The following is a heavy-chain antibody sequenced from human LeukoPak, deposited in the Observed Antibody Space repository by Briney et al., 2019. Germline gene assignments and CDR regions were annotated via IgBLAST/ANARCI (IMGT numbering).Heavy chain of an antibody. D-gene: IGHD6-13*01. Sequence: GGSLRLSCAASGFTFSDYGMPWVRQAPGKGLEWVAVIANDGRDKKYADSVRGRFTISRDNTKNTVYLQMNSLRAEDTAVFYCVKDMKIKAAGYYFDYWGQGTLVTVSS. V-gene: IGHV3-30*18. CDR3: VKDMKIKAAGYYFDY. CDR2: IANDGRDK. J-gene: IGHJ4*02. CDR1: GFTFSDYG.